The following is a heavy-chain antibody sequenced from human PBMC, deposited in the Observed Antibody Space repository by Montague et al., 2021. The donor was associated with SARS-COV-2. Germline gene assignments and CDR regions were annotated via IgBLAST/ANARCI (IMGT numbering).Heavy chain of an antibody. CDR3: AREGLVVRGWFDP. Sequence: SETLSLTCAISGGSISSSNWWSWVRQPPGKGLEWIGEIYHSGSTNYNPSLKSRVTISVDKSKNQFSLKLSSVTAADTAAYYCAREGLVVRGWFDPWGQGTLVTVSS. CDR2: IYHSGST. D-gene: IGHD2-15*01. CDR1: GGSISSSNW. J-gene: IGHJ5*02. V-gene: IGHV4-4*02.